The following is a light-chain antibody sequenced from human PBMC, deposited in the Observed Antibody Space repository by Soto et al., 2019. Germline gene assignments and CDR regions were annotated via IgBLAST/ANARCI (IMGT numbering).Light chain of an antibody. CDR1: ESIRTW. CDR2: DAS. CDR3: QQLNSFPIT. J-gene: IGKJ5*01. V-gene: IGKV1-5*01. Sequence: SPMTDAPSTISTSIADRVTNSCRASESIRTWLAWYQHKPGKAPKFLIYDASSLQSGVPSRFSGSGSGTEFTLTITSLQPEDFATYYCQQLNSFPITFGQGTRLENK.